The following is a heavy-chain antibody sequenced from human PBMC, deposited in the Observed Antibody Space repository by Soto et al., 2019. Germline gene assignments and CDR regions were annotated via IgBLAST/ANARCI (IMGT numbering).Heavy chain of an antibody. CDR2: INHTGCN. CDR1: GGSVNGYY. J-gene: IGHJ5*02. V-gene: IGHV4-34*01. Sequence: ETLSLTCAVYGGSVNGYYWNWIRQPPGKGLEWIGEINHTGCNHYNPSLKSRVTMSVDTSKNQFSLRLSSVTAADTAIYYCATRITVFGLLIPPFDPWGQGTQLTVST. D-gene: IGHD3-3*01. CDR3: ATRITVFGLLIPPFDP.